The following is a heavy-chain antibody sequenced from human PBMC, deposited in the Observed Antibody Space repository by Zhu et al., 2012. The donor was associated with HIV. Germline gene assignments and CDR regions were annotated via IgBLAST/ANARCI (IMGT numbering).Heavy chain of an antibody. V-gene: IGHV3-23*01. J-gene: IGHJ2*01. CDR1: GFTFSSYA. CDR2: ISGSGGST. Sequence: EVQLLESGGGLVQPGGSLRLSCAASGFTFSSYAMSWVRQAPGKGLEWVSAISGSGGSTYYADSVKGRFTISRDNSKNTLYLQMNSLRAEDTAVYYCAKGSTRPPRYFDLWGLAPWSLSPQ. CDR3: AKGSTRPPRYFDL. D-gene: IGHD2-2*01.